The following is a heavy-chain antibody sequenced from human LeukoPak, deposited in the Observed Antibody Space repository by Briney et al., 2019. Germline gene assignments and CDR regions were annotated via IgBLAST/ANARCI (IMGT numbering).Heavy chain of an antibody. J-gene: IGHJ3*02. CDR2: IWYDGSNK. D-gene: IGHD3-9*01. V-gene: IGHV3-33*01. CDR3: ASDILTGLDAFDI. CDR1: GFTFSSYG. Sequence: PGRSLRLSCAASGFTFSSYGMHWVRQAPGKGLEWVAVIWYDGSNKYYADSVKGRFTISRDNSKNTLYLQMNSLRAGDTAVYYCASDILTGLDAFDIWGQGTMVTVSS.